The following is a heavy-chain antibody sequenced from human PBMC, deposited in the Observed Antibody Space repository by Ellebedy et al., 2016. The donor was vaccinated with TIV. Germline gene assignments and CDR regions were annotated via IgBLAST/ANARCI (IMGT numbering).Heavy chain of an antibody. CDR3: AILLDSRGAFDI. Sequence: GESLKISCPASGFTFNNYAMSWVRQAPGKGLEWVSAISGSGGSTWYADSVKGRFTISRDNSKNTLYLHMNSLRVEDTAVYYCAILLDSRGAFDIWGQGTMVTVSS. V-gene: IGHV3-23*01. CDR2: ISGSGGST. CDR1: GFTFNNYA. D-gene: IGHD3-22*01. J-gene: IGHJ3*02.